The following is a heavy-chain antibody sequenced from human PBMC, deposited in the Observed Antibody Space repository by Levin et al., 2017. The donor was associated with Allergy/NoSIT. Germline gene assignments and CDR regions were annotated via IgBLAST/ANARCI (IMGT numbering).Heavy chain of an antibody. V-gene: IGHV3-21*01. CDR1: GFTFSSYS. J-gene: IGHJ3*02. CDR2: ISSSSSYI. CDR3: AFSGYSSGWYLIDAFDI. D-gene: IGHD6-19*01. Sequence: GGSLRLSCAASGFTFSSYSMNWVRQAPGKGLEWVSSISSSSSYIYYADSVKGRFTISRDNAKNSLYLQMNSLRAEDTAVYYCAFSGYSSGWYLIDAFDIWGQGTMVTVSS.